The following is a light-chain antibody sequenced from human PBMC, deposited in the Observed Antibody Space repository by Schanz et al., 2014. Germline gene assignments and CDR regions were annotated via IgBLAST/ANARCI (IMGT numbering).Light chain of an antibody. J-gene: IGLJ2*01. CDR3: AAWDDSLSGPV. V-gene: IGLV1-47*02. CDR2: GNN. CDR1: SSSIGSNV. Sequence: QSVLTQPPSASGTPGQRVTISCSGSSSSIGSNVVNWYQQLPGTAPKLLIYGNNQRPSGVPDRFSGSKSGTSASLAISGLRSEDEADYYCAAWDDSLSGPVFGGGTKLTVL.